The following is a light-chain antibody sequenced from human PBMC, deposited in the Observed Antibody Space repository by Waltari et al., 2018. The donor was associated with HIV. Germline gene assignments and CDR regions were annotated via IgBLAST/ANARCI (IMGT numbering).Light chain of an antibody. V-gene: IGLV2-14*01. CDR3: SSFSSSSTPYV. J-gene: IGLJ1*01. CDR1: TSDVGGYNY. Sequence: QSALTQPASVSGSPGQTITISCSGTTSDVGGYNYVSWYQQHPVKAPKLIIYEVSKRPSGVSNGFSGSKSGNTASLTISGLQPEDETDYYCSSFSSSSTPYVFGTGTKVTVL. CDR2: EVS.